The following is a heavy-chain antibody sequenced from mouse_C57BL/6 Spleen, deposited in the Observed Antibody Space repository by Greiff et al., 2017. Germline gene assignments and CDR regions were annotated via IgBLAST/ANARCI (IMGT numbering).Heavy chain of an antibody. J-gene: IGHJ4*01. D-gene: IGHD2-4*01. CDR1: GYTFTSYW. Sequence: QVQLQQPGAELVRPGSSVKLSCKASGYTFTSYWMHWVKQRPIQGLEWIGNIDPSDSETHYNQKFKDKATLTVDKSSSTAYMQLSSLTSEDSAVYYCARFDYERGAMDCWGQGTSVTVSS. CDR3: ARFDYERGAMDC. V-gene: IGHV1-52*01. CDR2: IDPSDSET.